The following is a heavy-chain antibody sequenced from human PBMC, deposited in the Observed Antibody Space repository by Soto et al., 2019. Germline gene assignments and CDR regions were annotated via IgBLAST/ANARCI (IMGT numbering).Heavy chain of an antibody. V-gene: IGHV3-23*01. CDR3: AKDIGDIVVIPASISAYYALHV. D-gene: IGHD2-2*01. J-gene: IGHJ6*02. Sequence: EVQLLESGGGLVQPGGSLRLSCAASGFTFSSYAMSWVRQAPGKGQQWVSAISGSGGSTYYADSVKGRFTISRDNSKNTLYLQMNSLRAEDTAVYYCAKDIGDIVVIPASISAYYALHVWGQGTTVTVSS. CDR2: ISGSGGST. CDR1: GFTFSSYA.